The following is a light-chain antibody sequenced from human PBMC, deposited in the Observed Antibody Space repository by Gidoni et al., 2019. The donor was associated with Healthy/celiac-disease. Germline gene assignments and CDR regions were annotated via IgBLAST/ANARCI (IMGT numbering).Light chain of an antibody. V-gene: IGLV3-1*01. CDR3: QAWDSSTAV. CDR1: KWGDKY. Sequence: SYELTQPPSVSVSPGQTASITCSGDKWGDKYACWYQQKPGQSPVLVIYQDSKRPSGIPERFSGSNSGKTATLTISGTQAMDEADYYCQAWDSSTAVFGGGTKLTVL. J-gene: IGLJ2*01. CDR2: QDS.